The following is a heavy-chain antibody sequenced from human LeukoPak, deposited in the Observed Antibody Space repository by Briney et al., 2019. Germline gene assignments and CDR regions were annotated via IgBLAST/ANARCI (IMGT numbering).Heavy chain of an antibody. CDR2: ISSSGSTI. J-gene: IGHJ4*02. CDR3: ARGYSSSYRIDY. D-gene: IGHD6-6*01. V-gene: IGHV3-11*01. Sequence: GGALRLSCAAYGCTHSDYYMRWLRQAPGKGLAWVSYISSSGSTIYYADSVQGRFTISRDNAKNSLYLQMNSLSAEDTAVYYCARGYSSSYRIDYWGQGTLVTVSS. CDR1: GCTHSDYY.